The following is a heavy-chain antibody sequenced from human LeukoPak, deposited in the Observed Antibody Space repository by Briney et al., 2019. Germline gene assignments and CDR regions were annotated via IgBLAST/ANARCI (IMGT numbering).Heavy chain of an antibody. J-gene: IGHJ4*02. Sequence: SETLSLTCTVSGGSISSYCWSWIRQPPGKGLEWIGYIFYSGSTNYNPSLKSRVTISVDTSKNQFSLKLSSVTAADTAVYFCARTPIYYYDNSGYYNWGQGTLVAVSS. CDR1: GGSISSYC. CDR2: IFYSGST. CDR3: ARTPIYYYDNSGYYN. V-gene: IGHV4-59*12. D-gene: IGHD3-22*01.